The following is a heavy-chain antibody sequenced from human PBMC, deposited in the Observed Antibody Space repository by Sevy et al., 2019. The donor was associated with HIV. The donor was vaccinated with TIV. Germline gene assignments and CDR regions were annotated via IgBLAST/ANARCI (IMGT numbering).Heavy chain of an antibody. V-gene: IGHV3-49*03. CDR1: GFTFGDYA. J-gene: IGHJ4*02. CDR2: IRSKDYGGAT. Sequence: GGSLRLSCTGSGFTFGDYAMSWFRQAPGMGLEWVGFIRSKDYGGATEYAASVKGRFTISRDDSKSIADLQMNSLKTEYTAVYYCTKGYYYDSSGYSDYWGQGTLVTVSS. CDR3: TKGYYYDSSGYSDY. D-gene: IGHD3-22*01.